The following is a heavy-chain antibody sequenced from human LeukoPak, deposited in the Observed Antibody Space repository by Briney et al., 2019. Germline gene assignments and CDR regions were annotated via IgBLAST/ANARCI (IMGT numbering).Heavy chain of an antibody. D-gene: IGHD3-10*01. CDR3: SRGPILLWIHNGMDV. J-gene: IGHJ6*02. CDR2: IRSKAYGATT. V-gene: IGHV3-49*04. CDR1: GFIFGDHA. Sequence: GGSLRLSCIASGFIFGDHAMSWVRQAPGKWREGVGFIRSKAYGATTEYAASVKGRFTISRDDSNGIAYLQMDYLKTEDTALYYCSRGPILLWIHNGMDVWGQGTTVTVSS.